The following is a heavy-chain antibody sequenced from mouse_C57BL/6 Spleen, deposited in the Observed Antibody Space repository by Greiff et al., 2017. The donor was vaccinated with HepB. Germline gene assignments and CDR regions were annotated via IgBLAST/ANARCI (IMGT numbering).Heavy chain of an antibody. CDR1: GFTFSDYY. CDR2: INYDGSST. J-gene: IGHJ2*01. D-gene: IGHD4-1*01. V-gene: IGHV5-16*01. Sequence: EVKLVESEGGLVQPGSSMKLSCTASGFTFSDYYMAWVRQVPEKGLEWVANINYDGSSTYYLDSLKSRFIISRDNAKNILYLQMSSLKSEDTATYYCARGRLGPFDYWGQSTTLTVSS. CDR3: ARGRLGPFDY.